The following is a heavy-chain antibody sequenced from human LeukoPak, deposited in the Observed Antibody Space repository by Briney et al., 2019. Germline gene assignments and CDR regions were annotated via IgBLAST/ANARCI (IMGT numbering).Heavy chain of an antibody. Sequence: PSETLSLTCAVYGGSFRGYYWSWIRQPPGKGLEWIGEINHSGSTNYNPSLKSRVTISGDTSKNQFSLKLSSVTTADTAVYYCARLFDYWGQGTLVTVSS. J-gene: IGHJ4*02. V-gene: IGHV4-34*01. CDR3: ARLFDY. CDR2: INHSGST. CDR1: GGSFRGYY.